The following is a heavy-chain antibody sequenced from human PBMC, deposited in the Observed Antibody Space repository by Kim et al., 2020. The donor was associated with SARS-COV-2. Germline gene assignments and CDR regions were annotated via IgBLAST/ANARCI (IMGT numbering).Heavy chain of an antibody. V-gene: IGHV4-59*01. J-gene: IGHJ4*02. CDR1: GGSISSYY. Sequence: SETLSLTCTVSGGSISSYYWSWIRQPPGKGLEWIGYIYYSGSTNYNPSLKSRVTISVDTSKNQFSLKLSSVTAADTAVYYCAREVSYGYTSDYWCQGTLV. D-gene: IGHD5-18*01. CDR2: IYYSGST. CDR3: AREVSYGYTSDY.